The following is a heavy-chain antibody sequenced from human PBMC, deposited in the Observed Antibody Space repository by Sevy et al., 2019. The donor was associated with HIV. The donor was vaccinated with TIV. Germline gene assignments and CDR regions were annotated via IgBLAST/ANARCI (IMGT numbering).Heavy chain of an antibody. CDR1: GGTFSSYA. CDR2: IIPIFGTA. D-gene: IGHD4-4*01. Sequence: ASVKVSCKASGGTFSSYAISWVRQAPGQGLEWVGGIIPIFGTANYAQKFQGRVTITADESTSTAYMELSSLRSDDTAVYYCARGLQYYYYGMDVWGQGTTVTVSS. J-gene: IGHJ6*02. V-gene: IGHV1-69*13. CDR3: ARGLQYYYYGMDV.